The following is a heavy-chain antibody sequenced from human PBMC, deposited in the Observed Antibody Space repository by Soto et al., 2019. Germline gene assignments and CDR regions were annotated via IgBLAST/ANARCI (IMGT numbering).Heavy chain of an antibody. CDR1: GFTFSDYY. V-gene: IGHV3-11*01. D-gene: IGHD3-22*01. CDR2: IRSSGSAI. Sequence: GGSLRLSCAVSGFTFSDYYMSWIRQAPVKGLQWVSNIRSSGSAIYYADSVKGRFTISRDNAENSLYLQMNILRAEDTAVYYCAREDDTSGSGYFDYWGQGDLVTVSS. J-gene: IGHJ4*02. CDR3: AREDDTSGSGYFDY.